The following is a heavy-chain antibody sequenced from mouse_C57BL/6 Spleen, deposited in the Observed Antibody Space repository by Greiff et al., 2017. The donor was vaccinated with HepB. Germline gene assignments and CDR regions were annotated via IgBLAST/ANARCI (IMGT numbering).Heavy chain of an antibody. V-gene: IGHV3-6*01. Sequence: EVKLQESGPGLVKPSQSLSLTCSVTGYSITSGYYWNWIRQFPGNKLEWMGYISYDGSNNYNPSLKNRISITRDTSKNQFFLKLNSVTTEDTATYYCAREGGYSNYWYFDVWGTGTTVTVSS. CDR3: AREGGYSNYWYFDV. D-gene: IGHD2-5*01. CDR1: GYSITSGYY. J-gene: IGHJ1*03. CDR2: ISYDGSN.